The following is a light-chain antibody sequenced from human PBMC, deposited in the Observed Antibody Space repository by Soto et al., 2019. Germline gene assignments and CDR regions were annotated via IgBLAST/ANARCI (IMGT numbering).Light chain of an antibody. CDR2: EVS. Sequence: QSVLTQPASVSGSPGQSITISCTGSSSDVGGYAYVSWYQQYPGKAPKLVISEVSNRPSGVSHRFSGSRSGNTASLTISGLQPEDEADYYCSSYTSNTTPVFGGGTKLPVL. V-gene: IGLV2-14*01. J-gene: IGLJ2*01. CDR1: SSDVGGYAY. CDR3: SSYTSNTTPV.